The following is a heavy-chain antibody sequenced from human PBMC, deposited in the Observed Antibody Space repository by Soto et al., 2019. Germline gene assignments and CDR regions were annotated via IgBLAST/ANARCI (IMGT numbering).Heavy chain of an antibody. CDR3: ARESFFWWSDGEQQLVFSRASGMDV. Sequence: EVQLVESGGGLVKPGGSLILSCAASGFTFSSYSMNWVRQAPGKGLEWVSSISSSSSYIYYADSVKGRFTISRDNAKNSLYLQMNSLRAEDTAVYYCARESFFWWSDGEQQLVFSRASGMDVWGQGTTVTVSS. D-gene: IGHD6-13*01. V-gene: IGHV3-21*01. CDR1: GFTFSSYS. J-gene: IGHJ6*02. CDR2: ISSSSSYI.